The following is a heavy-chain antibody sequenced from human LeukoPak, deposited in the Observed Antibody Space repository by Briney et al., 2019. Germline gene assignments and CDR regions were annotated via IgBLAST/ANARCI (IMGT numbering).Heavy chain of an antibody. V-gene: IGHV1-69*13. CDR3: ARGPYRGVIIGIFDY. J-gene: IGHJ4*02. CDR1: GGTFSSYA. Sequence: SVKVSCKASGGTFSSYAISWVRQAPGQGLEWMGGIIPIFGTANYAQKFQGRVTITADESTSTAYMELSSLRSEDTAVYYCARGPYRGVIIGIFDYWGQGTLVTVSS. D-gene: IGHD3-10*01. CDR2: IIPIFGTA.